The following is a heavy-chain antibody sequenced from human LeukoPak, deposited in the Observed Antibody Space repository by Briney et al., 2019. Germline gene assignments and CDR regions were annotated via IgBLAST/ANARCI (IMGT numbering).Heavy chain of an antibody. J-gene: IGHJ6*03. V-gene: IGHV1-2*06. Sequence: ASVKVSCKASGYTFTGYYMHWVRQAPGQGLEWMGRINPNSGGTNYAQKFQGRVTMTRDTSISTAYMELSRLRSDDTAVYYCAGDLARRYYYYYMDVWFKGTTVIDSS. D-gene: IGHD3-3*02. CDR1: GYTFTGYY. CDR2: INPNSGGT. CDR3: AGDLARRYYYYYMDV.